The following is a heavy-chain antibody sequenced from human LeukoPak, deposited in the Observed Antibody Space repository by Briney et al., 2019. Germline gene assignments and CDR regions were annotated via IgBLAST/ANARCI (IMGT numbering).Heavy chain of an antibody. V-gene: IGHV3-23*01. Sequence: GGSPRLSCEASGFTFGRSAMTWVRQTPGKGLEWFSSISSSGNTYYADSVKGRFTISRDNSKNLVSLQMNSLRAEDTAIYYCVKGRMSEDGLDFWGQGSLVTVSS. CDR3: VKGRMSEDGLDF. CDR1: GFTFGRSA. CDR2: ISSSGNT. J-gene: IGHJ4*02. D-gene: IGHD5-24*01.